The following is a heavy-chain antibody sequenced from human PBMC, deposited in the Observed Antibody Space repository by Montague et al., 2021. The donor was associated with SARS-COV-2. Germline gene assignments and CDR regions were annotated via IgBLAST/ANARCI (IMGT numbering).Heavy chain of an antibody. V-gene: IGHV3-30*04. CDR2: ITYDGIDK. J-gene: IGHJ6*02. CDR1: GFIFSNFA. CDR3: AKTAMGDYYYGMDV. Sequence: SLRLSCAASGFIFSNFAFHWVRQAPGKGLEWLAIITYDGIDKFYXDSVKGRFTISRDNSKNTLYLQMNSLRAEDTAVYYCAKTAMGDYYYGMDVWGQGTTVTVSS. D-gene: IGHD5-18*01.